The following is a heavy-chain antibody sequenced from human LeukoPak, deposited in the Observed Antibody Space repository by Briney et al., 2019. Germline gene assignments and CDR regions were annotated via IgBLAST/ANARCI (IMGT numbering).Heavy chain of an antibody. Sequence: GGSLRLSRAASGFTFSSYAMSWVRQAPGKGLEWVSGISDSGGSTYYADSVKGRFTISRDNSKNTLYLQMDSLRAEDTSAYYCGRVAANAFDIWGQGTMVTVSS. CDR3: GRVAANAFDI. CDR2: ISDSGGST. V-gene: IGHV3-23*01. CDR1: GFTFSSYA. J-gene: IGHJ3*02. D-gene: IGHD2-15*01.